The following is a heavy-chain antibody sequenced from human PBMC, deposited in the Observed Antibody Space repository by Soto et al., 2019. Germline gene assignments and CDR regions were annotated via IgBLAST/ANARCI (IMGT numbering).Heavy chain of an antibody. CDR2: ISSSSSTI. Sequence: GGSLRLSCAASGFTFSSYSMNWVRQAPGKGLEWVSYISSSSSTIYYADSVKGRFTISRDNAKNSLYLQMNSLRAEDTAVYYCAMGVVTAIDYWGQGTLVTVSS. D-gene: IGHD2-21*02. CDR3: AMGVVTAIDY. CDR1: GFTFSSYS. J-gene: IGHJ4*02. V-gene: IGHV3-48*04.